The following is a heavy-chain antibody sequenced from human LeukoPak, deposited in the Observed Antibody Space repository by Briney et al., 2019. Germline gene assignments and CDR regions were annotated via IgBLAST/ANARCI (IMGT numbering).Heavy chain of an antibody. CDR2: IYHSGST. V-gene: IGHV4-4*02. CDR3: ARGLMGGYFDY. J-gene: IGHJ4*02. CDR1: GGSISSSNW. Sequence: SETLSLTCAVSGGSISSSNWWSWVRQPPGKGLEWIGEIYHSGSTNYNPSLKSRVTISVDTSKNQFSLKLSSVTAADTAVYYCARGLMGGYFDYWGQGTLVTVSS. D-gene: IGHD1-26*01.